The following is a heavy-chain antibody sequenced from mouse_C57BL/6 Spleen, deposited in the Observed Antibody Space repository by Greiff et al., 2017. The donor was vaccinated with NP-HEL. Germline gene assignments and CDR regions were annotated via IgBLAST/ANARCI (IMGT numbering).Heavy chain of an antibody. CDR2: IRNKANGYTT. J-gene: IGHJ4*01. CDR1: GFTFTDYY. CDR3: ARESPPSIYYGNPLYAMDY. Sequence: EVKLVESGGGLVQPGGSLSLSCAASGFTFTDYYMSWVRQPPGKALEWLGFIRNKANGYTTEYSASVKGRFTISRDNSQSILYLQMNALRAEDSATYYCARESPPSIYYGNPLYAMDYWGQGTSVTVSS. V-gene: IGHV7-3*01. D-gene: IGHD2-1*01.